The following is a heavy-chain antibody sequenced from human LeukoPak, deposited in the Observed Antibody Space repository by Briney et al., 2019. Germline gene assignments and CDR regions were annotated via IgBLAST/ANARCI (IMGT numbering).Heavy chain of an antibody. Sequence: SETLSLTCTVSGGSISSYYWSWIRQPAGKGLEWIGRIYTSGSTNYNPSLKSRVTMSVDTSKNQFSLKLSPVTAADTAVYYCARQKWEQQGRDYYFNGLDVWGPGTTVIVSS. CDR2: IYTSGST. D-gene: IGHD1/OR15-1a*01. J-gene: IGHJ6*02. V-gene: IGHV4-4*07. CDR3: ARQKWEQQGRDYYFNGLDV. CDR1: GGSISSYY.